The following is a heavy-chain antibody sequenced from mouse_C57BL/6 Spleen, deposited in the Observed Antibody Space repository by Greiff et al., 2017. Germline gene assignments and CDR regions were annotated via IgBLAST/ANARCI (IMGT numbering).Heavy chain of an antibody. Sequence: EVQVVESGGGLVKPGGSLKLSCAASGFTFSDYGMTWVRQAPEKGLEWVAYISSGSSTIYYADTVKGRFTISRDNAKNTRFLQMTSLRSEDTAMYYCARRSSYRYAMDYWGQGTSVTVSS. CDR1: GFTFSDYG. CDR3: ARRSSYRYAMDY. D-gene: IGHD1-1*01. J-gene: IGHJ4*01. CDR2: ISSGSSTI. V-gene: IGHV5-17*01.